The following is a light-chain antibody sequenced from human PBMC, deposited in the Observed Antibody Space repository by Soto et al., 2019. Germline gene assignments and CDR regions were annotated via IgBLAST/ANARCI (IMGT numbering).Light chain of an antibody. J-gene: IGLJ1*01. CDR1: SGYVGTYSL. V-gene: IGLV2-23*01. Sequence: QSALAQPASVSGSPGQSITISCTGASGYVGTYSLVSWYQQHPGKAPKVVIYEGHKRPSGVPDRSSGSTSVNTASLTISGLQTDDEADYYCCLYVGATTYVFGTGTKVTVL. CDR3: CLYVGATTYV. CDR2: EGH.